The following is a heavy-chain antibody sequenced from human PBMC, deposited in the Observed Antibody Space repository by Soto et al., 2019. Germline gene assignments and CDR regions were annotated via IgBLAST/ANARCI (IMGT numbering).Heavy chain of an antibody. CDR2: IDHSGST. J-gene: IGHJ4*02. V-gene: IGHV4-34*01. D-gene: IGHD3-10*01. Sequence: SETLSLTCAVYGGSFSGYYWSWIRQPPGKGLEWIGEIDHSGSTNYNPSLKSRVTISVDTSKNQFSLKLSSVTAADTAVYYCASPGGHTMVRGDAFDYWGQGTLVTVS. CDR3: ASPGGHTMVRGDAFDY. CDR1: GGSFSGYY.